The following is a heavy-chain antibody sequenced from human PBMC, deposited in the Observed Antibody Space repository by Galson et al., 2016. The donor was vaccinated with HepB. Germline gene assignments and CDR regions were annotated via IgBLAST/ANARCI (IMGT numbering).Heavy chain of an antibody. CDR2: ISYDGSNK. D-gene: IGHD3-22*01. CDR1: EFTFSSYA. CDR3: ARGKKREGLYYYEKSGDYYFDY. Sequence: SLRLSCAASEFTFSSYAMHWVRQAPGKGLEWVAVISYDGSNKYYADSVKGRFTISRDNSKNTLYLQMNSLRAEDTAVYYCARGKKREGLYYYEKSGDYYFDYAGRGTLVDVSS. V-gene: IGHV3-30-3*01. J-gene: IGHJ4*02.